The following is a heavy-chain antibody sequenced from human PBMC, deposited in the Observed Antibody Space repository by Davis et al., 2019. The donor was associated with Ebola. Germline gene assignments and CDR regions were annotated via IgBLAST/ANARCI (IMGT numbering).Heavy chain of an antibody. V-gene: IGHV4-59*01. CDR1: GGSISSYY. J-gene: IGHJ5*02. Sequence: MPSETLSLTCTVSGGSISSYYWSWIRQPPGKGLEWNGYIYYSGSTNYNPSLKSRVTISVDTSKNQFSLKLSSVTAADTAVYYCARAVVVVAATPDWFDPWGQGTLVTVSS. CDR2: IYYSGST. D-gene: IGHD2-15*01. CDR3: ARAVVVVAATPDWFDP.